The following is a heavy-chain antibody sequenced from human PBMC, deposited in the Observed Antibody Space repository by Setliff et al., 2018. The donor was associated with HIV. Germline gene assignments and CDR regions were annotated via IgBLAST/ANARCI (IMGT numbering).Heavy chain of an antibody. V-gene: IGHV1-46*01. CDR3: ARAGYSSNWYDYYYYMDV. CDR1: GYIFTTYY. J-gene: IGHJ6*03. CDR2: INPSGGST. D-gene: IGHD6-13*01. Sequence: ASVKVSCKASGYIFTTYYMHWVRQAPGQGLEWMGIINPSGGSTTYAQEFQGRVTLTRDTSTSTVYMELSSLTSEDTAVYFCARAGYSSNWYDYYYYMDVWAKGTTVTVSS.